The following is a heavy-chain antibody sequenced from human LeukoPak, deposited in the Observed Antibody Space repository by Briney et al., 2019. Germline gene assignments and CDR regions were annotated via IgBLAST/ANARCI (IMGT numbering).Heavy chain of an antibody. J-gene: IGHJ5*02. V-gene: IGHV1-8*01. Sequence: ASLKLSCTASGYTFTSYDINWVRQATGQGLEWMGWMNPNSGNTGYAQKFQGRVTMTRNTSISTAYMELSSLRSEDTAVYYCARGGSITRFDPWGQGTLVTVSS. D-gene: IGHD2/OR15-2a*01. CDR2: MNPNSGNT. CDR1: GYTFTSYD. CDR3: ARGGSITRFDP.